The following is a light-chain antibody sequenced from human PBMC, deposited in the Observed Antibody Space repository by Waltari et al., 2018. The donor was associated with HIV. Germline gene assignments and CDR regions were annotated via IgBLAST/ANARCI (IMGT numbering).Light chain of an antibody. CDR2: DVS. CDR1: RQDRGGLNL. Sequence: SALTPPSLRSWASWPAVHIPCPGSRQDRGGLNLGPWYQQHPGKAPRLMIYDVSTRPSGVSDRFSGSKSGDTASLTISGLQPEDEADYYCESYTSTSVWVFGGGTRLTVL. V-gene: IGLV2-14*03. J-gene: IGLJ3*02. CDR3: ESYTSTSVWV.